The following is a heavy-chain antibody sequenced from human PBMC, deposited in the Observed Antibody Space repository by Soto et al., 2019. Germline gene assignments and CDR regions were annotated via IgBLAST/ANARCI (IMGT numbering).Heavy chain of an antibody. CDR1: GGSISSSSYY. CDR3: ARRRGVNTPPVDV. D-gene: IGHD4-17*01. V-gene: IGHV4-39*01. CDR2: IYDSGST. Sequence: QLQLQESGPGLGKPSETLSLTCTVSGGSISSSSYYWGWIRQPPGKGLEWIGTIYDSGSTYYNPSAKSRVTIPVNTSKNQFSLQLSSVTAADAAVYYCARRRGVNTPPVDVWGKGTTVTVSS. J-gene: IGHJ6*04.